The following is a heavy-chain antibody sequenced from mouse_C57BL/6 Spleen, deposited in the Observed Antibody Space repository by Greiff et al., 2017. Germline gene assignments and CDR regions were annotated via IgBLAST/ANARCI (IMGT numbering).Heavy chain of an antibody. V-gene: IGHV1-19*01. Sequence: EVKLQESGPVLVKPGASVKMSCKASGYTFTDYYMNWVKQSHGKSLEWIGVINPYNGGTSYNQKFKGKATLTVDKSSSTAYMELNSLTSEDSAVYYCARGGYDYGFYWGQGTLVTVSA. CDR1: GYTFTDYY. CDR3: ARGGYDYGFY. J-gene: IGHJ3*01. D-gene: IGHD2-4*01. CDR2: INPYNGGT.